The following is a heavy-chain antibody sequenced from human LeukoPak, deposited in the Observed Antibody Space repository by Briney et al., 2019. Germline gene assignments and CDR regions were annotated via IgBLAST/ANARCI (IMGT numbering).Heavy chain of an antibody. Sequence: GESLKISCMASGYDFTRYWIGWVRQMPGKGLEWMGIIYPGDSDPRYSPSFQGQVTISADKSISTAYLQWSSLKASDTAMYYCARSGDHYGSGSYHDYWGQGTLVTVSS. D-gene: IGHD3-10*01. V-gene: IGHV5-51*01. CDR1: GYDFTRYW. J-gene: IGHJ4*02. CDR3: ARSGDHYGSGSYHDY. CDR2: IYPGDSDP.